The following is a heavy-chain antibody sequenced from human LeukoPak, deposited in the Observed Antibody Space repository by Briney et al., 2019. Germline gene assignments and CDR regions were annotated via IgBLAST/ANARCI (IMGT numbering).Heavy chain of an antibody. CDR3: ARQRFGHYNYMDV. V-gene: IGHV3-11*04. CDR2: ISGTGKTS. CDR1: GFNFRDYY. J-gene: IGHJ6*03. D-gene: IGHD3-10*01. Sequence: GGSLRLSCAASGFNFRDYYMSWLRQAPGKGLEWISHISGTGKTSKYAESMEGRCTISRDNSNHLLYLQMTSLRADDTAVYFCARQRFGHYNYMDVWGKGTTVTVSS.